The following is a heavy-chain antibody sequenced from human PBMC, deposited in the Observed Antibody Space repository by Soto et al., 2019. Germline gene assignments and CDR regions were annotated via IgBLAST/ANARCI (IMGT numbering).Heavy chain of an antibody. J-gene: IGHJ4*02. Sequence: SGPTLVNPTQTLTLTCTFSGFSLSTSGMCVSWIRQPPGKALEWLARIDWDDDKYYSTSLKTRLTISKDTSKNQVVLTMTNMDPVDTATYYCARATQTTVTNPFGYWGQGTLVTVSS. V-gene: IGHV2-70*11. CDR1: GFSLSTSGMC. CDR3: ARATQTTVTNPFGY. CDR2: IDWDDDK. D-gene: IGHD4-17*01.